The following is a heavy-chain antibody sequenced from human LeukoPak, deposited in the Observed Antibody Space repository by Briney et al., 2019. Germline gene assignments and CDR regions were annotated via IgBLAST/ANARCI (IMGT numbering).Heavy chain of an antibody. CDR2: ISSSDSTI. D-gene: IGHD5-18*01. Sequence: GGSLRLSCAASGSSFSSFSMDWVRQAPGKGLEWISYISSSDSTIFYADSVKGRFTISRDNAKNSLFLQMDSLGAEDTAVYYCARDLGYSYPYYFDNWGQGTLVTVSS. CDR3: ARDLGYSYPYYFDN. CDR1: GSSFSSFS. V-gene: IGHV3-48*04. J-gene: IGHJ4*02.